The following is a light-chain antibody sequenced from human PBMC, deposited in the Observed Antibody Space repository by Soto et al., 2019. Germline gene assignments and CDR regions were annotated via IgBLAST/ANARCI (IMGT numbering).Light chain of an antibody. J-gene: IGLJ2*01. V-gene: IGLV2-8*01. Sequence: QSALIQPPSASGSPGQSVTISCTGTSSDVGGYNYVSWYQQRPGKAHKLMIYEVSKRPSGVPDRFSGSKSGNTASLTVSGLQAEDEADYYCNSYAGSNNLVFGGGTKLTVL. CDR1: SSDVGGYNY. CDR3: NSYAGSNNLV. CDR2: EVS.